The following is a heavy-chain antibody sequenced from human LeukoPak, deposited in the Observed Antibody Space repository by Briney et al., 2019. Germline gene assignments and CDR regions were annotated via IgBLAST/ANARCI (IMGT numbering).Heavy chain of an antibody. CDR1: GGSLSGYY. V-gene: IGHV4-34*01. CDR3: ARGFGSGYYYGSGSYYNDY. Sequence: SETLSLTCAVYGGSLSGYYWSWIRQPPGKGLEWIGEINHSGSTNYNPSLKSRVTISVDTSKNQFSLKLSSVTAADTAVYYCARGFGSGYYYGSGSYYNDYWGQGTLVTVSS. D-gene: IGHD3-10*01. J-gene: IGHJ4*02. CDR2: INHSGST.